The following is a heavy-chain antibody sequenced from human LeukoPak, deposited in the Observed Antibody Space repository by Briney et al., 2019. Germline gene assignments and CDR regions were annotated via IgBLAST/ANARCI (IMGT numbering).Heavy chain of an antibody. CDR2: IKQDGSEK. Sequence: GGSLRLSCAASGFTFSSYWMSWVRQAPGKGLEWVANIKQDGSEKYYVDSVKGRFTIFRDNAKNSLYLQMNSLRAEDTAVYYCARVSRDILTGYYPNWFDPWGQGTLVTVSS. CDR3: ARVSRDILTGYYPNWFDP. J-gene: IGHJ5*02. D-gene: IGHD3-9*01. CDR1: GFTFSSYW. V-gene: IGHV3-7*01.